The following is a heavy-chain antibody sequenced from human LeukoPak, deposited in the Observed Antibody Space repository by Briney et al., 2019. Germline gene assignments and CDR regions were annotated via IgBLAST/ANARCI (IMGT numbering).Heavy chain of an antibody. CDR3: ARVLTTDGNDAFDI. J-gene: IGHJ3*02. Sequence: LPGRSLRLSCAASGFTFSNYAMHWVRQAPGKGLEWVAVISYDGSNKYYADSVKGRFTISRDNSKNTLYLQMNSLRAEDTAVYYCARVLTTDGNDAFDIWGQGTMVTVSS. V-gene: IGHV3-30*04. CDR2: ISYDGSNK. D-gene: IGHD4/OR15-4a*01. CDR1: GFTFSNYA.